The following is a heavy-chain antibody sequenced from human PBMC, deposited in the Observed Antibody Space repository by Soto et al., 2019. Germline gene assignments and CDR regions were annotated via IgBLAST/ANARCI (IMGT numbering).Heavy chain of an antibody. CDR3: ARDLSGDYGALDT. J-gene: IGHJ3*02. CDR2: IWYDGSNK. V-gene: IGHV3-33*01. CDR1: GFTFSSYG. Sequence: GGSLRLSCAPSGFTFSSYGMHWARQAPGKGLEWVAVIWYDGSNKVYADSVKGRFTISRDNSKNTLYLQMNSLRAEDTAVYYCARDLSGDYGALDTWGQGTMVTVSS. D-gene: IGHD4-17*01.